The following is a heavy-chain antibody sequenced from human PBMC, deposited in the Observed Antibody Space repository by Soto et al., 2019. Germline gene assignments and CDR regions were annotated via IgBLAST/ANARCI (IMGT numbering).Heavy chain of an antibody. CDR1: GGSISSGGYY. CDR3: ARLVVAATRYFQH. Sequence: PSETLSLTCTVSGGSISSGGYYWSWIRQHPGKGLEWIGYIYYSGSTYYNPSLKSRVTISVDTSKNQFSLKLSSVTAADTAVYYCARLVVAATRYFQHWGQGTLVTVSS. D-gene: IGHD2-15*01. J-gene: IGHJ1*01. CDR2: IYYSGST. V-gene: IGHV4-31*03.